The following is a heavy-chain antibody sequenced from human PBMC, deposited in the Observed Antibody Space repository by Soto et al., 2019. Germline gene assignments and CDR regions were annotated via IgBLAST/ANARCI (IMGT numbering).Heavy chain of an antibody. CDR2: IYYSGST. D-gene: IGHD3-10*01. J-gene: IGHJ4*02. Sequence: SETLSLTCTVSGGSISSSSYYWGWIRQPPGKGLEWIGSIYYSGSTYYNPSLKSRVTISVDTSKNQFSLKLSSVTAADTAVYYCARHARRVRGENLQKGKSDYWGQGTLVTVSS. V-gene: IGHV4-39*01. CDR3: ARHARRVRGENLQKGKSDY. CDR1: GGSISSSSYY.